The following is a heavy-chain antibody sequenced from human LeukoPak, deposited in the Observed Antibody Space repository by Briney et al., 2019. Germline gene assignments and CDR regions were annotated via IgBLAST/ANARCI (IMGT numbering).Heavy chain of an antibody. V-gene: IGHV1-2*02. J-gene: IGHJ4*02. CDR1: GYTFTGYY. CDR3: ARDHHSGLYYYDSSTDY. CDR2: INPNSGGT. D-gene: IGHD3-22*01. Sequence: ASVKVSCKASGYTFTGYYMHWVRQAPGQGLEWMGWINPNSGGTNYAQKFQGRVTMTRDTSISTAYMDLSRLRSDDTAVYYCARDHHSGLYYYDSSTDYWGQGTLVTVSS.